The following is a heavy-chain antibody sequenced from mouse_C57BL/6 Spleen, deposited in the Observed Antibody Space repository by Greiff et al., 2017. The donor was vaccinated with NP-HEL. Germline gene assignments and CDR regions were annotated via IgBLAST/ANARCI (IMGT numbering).Heavy chain of an antibody. CDR2: IDPANGNT. CDR3: ARTSSLWSEACFAY. D-gene: IGHD1-1*02. J-gene: IGHJ3*01. Sequence: EVQLHQSVAELVRPGASVKLSCTASGFNITNTYMHWVKQRPEQGLEWIGRIDPANGNTKYAPKFQGKATITVDTSSNTAYLQLSSLTSEDTAIYYCARTSSLWSEACFAYWGQGTLVTVSA. CDR1: GFNITNTY. V-gene: IGHV14-3*01.